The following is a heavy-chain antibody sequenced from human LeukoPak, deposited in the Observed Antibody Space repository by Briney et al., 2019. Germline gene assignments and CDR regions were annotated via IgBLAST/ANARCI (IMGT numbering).Heavy chain of an antibody. CDR1: GFTFSNAW. CDR2: IKSKTDGGTT. V-gene: IGHV3-15*01. D-gene: IGHD6-13*01. Sequence: GGSLRLSCAASGFTFSNAWMSWVRQAPGKGLEWVGRIKSKTDGGTTDYAAPVKGRFTISRDDSKNTLYLQMNSLKTEDTAVYYCTTDYSSSWYWFDPWGQGALVTVSS. J-gene: IGHJ5*02. CDR3: TTDYSSSWYWFDP.